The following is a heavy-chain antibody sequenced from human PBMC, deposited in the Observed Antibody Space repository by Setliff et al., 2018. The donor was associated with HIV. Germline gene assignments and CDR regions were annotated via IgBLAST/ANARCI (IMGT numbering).Heavy chain of an antibody. CDR1: GYTFTTFG. V-gene: IGHV7-4-1*01. CDR2: INTETGTP. CDR3: ARYGSDWFFDL. J-gene: IGHJ2*01. Sequence: WASVKVSCKASGYTFTTFGLSWVRQAPGQGLEWMGWINTETGTPMYAQGFTGRFVFSLDTSISTAYLQIDSLNAEDTAVYYCARYGSDWFFDLWGRGTLVTVSS. D-gene: IGHD4-17*01.